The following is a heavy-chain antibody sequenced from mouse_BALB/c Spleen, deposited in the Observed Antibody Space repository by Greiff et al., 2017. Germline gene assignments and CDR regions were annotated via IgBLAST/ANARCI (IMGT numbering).Heavy chain of an antibody. CDR2: INPYNDGT. J-gene: IGHJ4*01. V-gene: IGHV1-14*01. CDR1: GYAFTSYN. Sequence: VQLQQSGPELVKPGASVKVSCKASGYAFTSYNMYWVKQSHGKSLEWIGYINPYNDGTKYNEKFKGKATLTSDKSSSTAYMELSSLTSEDSAVYYGATMITRGAMDYWGQGTSVTVSA. CDR3: ATMITRGAMDY. D-gene: IGHD2-4*01.